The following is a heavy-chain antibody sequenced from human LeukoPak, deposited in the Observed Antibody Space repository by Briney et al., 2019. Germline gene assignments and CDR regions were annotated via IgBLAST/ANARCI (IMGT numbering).Heavy chain of an antibody. Sequence: GGSLRLSCAASGFTFSSYAMYWVRQAPGKGLEWVTNIWYDGSNKYYADSVKGRFTISRDNSKNTLYLQMDSLRAEDTAVYYCARAAAAGAPSGYWGQGTLVTVSS. CDR2: IWYDGSNK. D-gene: IGHD6-13*01. CDR3: ARAAAAGAPSGY. CDR1: GFTFSSYA. J-gene: IGHJ4*02. V-gene: IGHV3-33*01.